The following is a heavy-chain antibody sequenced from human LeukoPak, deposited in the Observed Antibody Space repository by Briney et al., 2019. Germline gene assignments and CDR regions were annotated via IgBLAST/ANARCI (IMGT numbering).Heavy chain of an antibody. CDR2: MNPNSGNT. J-gene: IGHJ4*02. CDR1: GYTFTSYD. Sequence: GASVKVSCKASGYTFTSYDINWVRQATGQGLEWMGWMNPNSGNTGYAQKFQGRVTMTRNTSISTAYMELSSLRSEDTAVYYCARGKGRWLQLPFGYWGQGTLVTVSS. D-gene: IGHD5-24*01. CDR3: ARGKGRWLQLPFGY. V-gene: IGHV1-8*01.